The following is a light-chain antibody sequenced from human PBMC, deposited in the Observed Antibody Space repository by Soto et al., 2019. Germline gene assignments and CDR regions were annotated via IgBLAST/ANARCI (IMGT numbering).Light chain of an antibody. Sequence: EIVMTQSPATLSVSPGERATLSCRASQSVSSNLAWYQQKPGQAPRLLIYGASTRATGIPARFSGSGSGTEFNLTISSLQSEDFALYYCQQYNNWPPLTFGGGTKVEIK. CDR2: GAS. CDR3: QQYNNWPPLT. J-gene: IGKJ4*01. V-gene: IGKV3-15*01. CDR1: QSVSSN.